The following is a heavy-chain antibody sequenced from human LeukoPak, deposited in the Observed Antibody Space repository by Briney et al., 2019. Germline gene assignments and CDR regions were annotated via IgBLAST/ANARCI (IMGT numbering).Heavy chain of an antibody. J-gene: IGHJ4*02. CDR3: AGYYGSGSYYSY. CDR2: IYYSGST. D-gene: IGHD3-10*01. CDR1: GGSISSYY. Sequence: SETLSLTCTVSGGSISSYYWSWIRQPPGKGLEWIGYIYYSGSTYYNPSLKSRVTISVDTSKNQFSLKLSSVTAADTAVYYCAGYYGSGSYYSYWGQGTLVTVSS. V-gene: IGHV4-59*06.